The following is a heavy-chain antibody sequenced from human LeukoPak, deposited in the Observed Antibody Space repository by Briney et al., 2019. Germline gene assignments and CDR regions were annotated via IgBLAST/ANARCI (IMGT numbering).Heavy chain of an antibody. J-gene: IGHJ3*02. CDR3: AREADLDIVVVVAATPKTNLDAFDI. D-gene: IGHD2-15*01. V-gene: IGHV4-38-2*02. Sequence: SETLSLICTVSGYSISSGYYWGWIRQPPGKGLEWIGSIYHSGSTYYNPSLKSRVTISVDTSKNQFSLKLSSVTAADTAVYYCAREADLDIVVVVAATPKTNLDAFDIWGQGTMVTVSS. CDR2: IYHSGST. CDR1: GYSISSGYY.